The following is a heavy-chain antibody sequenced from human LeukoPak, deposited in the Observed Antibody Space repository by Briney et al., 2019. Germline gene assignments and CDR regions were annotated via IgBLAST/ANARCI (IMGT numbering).Heavy chain of an antibody. D-gene: IGHD3-3*01. V-gene: IGHV4-61*02. CDR2: SYTSATT. Sequence: TLSLPCTVSRASLSSDLYYSSLLRPASGKSPEWIGRSYTSATTNHNPSLKSRVTISVNTSKNQCSLKLSSATAADTAVYYCNYGNGYNDYWGQGILVTVSS. J-gene: IGHJ4*02. CDR3: NYGNGYNDY. CDR1: RASLSSDLYY.